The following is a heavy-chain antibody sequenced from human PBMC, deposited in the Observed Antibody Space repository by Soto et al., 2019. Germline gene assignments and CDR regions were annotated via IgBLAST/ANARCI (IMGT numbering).Heavy chain of an antibody. J-gene: IGHJ4*02. CDR1: EFTFDRYT. CDR3: ARGRQSLNTEHDY. CDR2: ISYDGGRR. Sequence: QLQLVESGGGVVQPGRSLRLSCAASEFTFDRYTMHWVRQAPGKGLEWVAVISYDGGRRSYADSVKGRFATTRDNSKSMLYLQMNSLRPEDTAIYYCARGRQSLNTEHDYWGQGTLVTVSS. D-gene: IGHD6-19*01. V-gene: IGHV3-30*09.